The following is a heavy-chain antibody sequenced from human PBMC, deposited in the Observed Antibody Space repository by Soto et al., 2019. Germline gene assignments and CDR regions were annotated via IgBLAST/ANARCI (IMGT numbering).Heavy chain of an antibody. Sequence: QVQLVQSGAEVKKPGSSVKVSCKASGGTFSSYTISWVRQAPGQGLEWMGRIIPILGIANYAQKFQGRVTITADKSTSTAYMELSSLRSEDTAVYYCARDYSLLWFGELYRNYGMDVWGQGTTVTVSS. V-gene: IGHV1-69*08. CDR2: IIPILGIA. J-gene: IGHJ6*02. D-gene: IGHD3-10*01. CDR3: ARDYSLLWFGELYRNYGMDV. CDR1: GGTFSSYT.